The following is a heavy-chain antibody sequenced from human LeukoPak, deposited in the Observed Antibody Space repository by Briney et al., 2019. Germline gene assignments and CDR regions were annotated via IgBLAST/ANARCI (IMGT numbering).Heavy chain of an antibody. V-gene: IGHV4-34*01. J-gene: IGHJ4*02. Sequence: SETLSLTCAVYGGSFSGYYWTWIRQPPGKGLEWIGEINHGGSSNYNPSLKSRVTISVDTSKKEFSLKLSSVTDADSAVYYCARGLDYWGQGTLVTVSS. CDR3: ARGLDY. CDR2: INHGGSS. CDR1: GGSFSGYY.